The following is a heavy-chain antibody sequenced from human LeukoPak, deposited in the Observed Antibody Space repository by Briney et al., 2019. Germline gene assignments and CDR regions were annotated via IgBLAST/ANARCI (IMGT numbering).Heavy chain of an antibody. CDR3: ARERELDYYDSSGYAFDI. CDR2: INAGNGNT. J-gene: IGHJ3*02. D-gene: IGHD3-22*01. CDR1: GYTFTSYA. Sequence: ASVKVSCKASGYTFTSYAMHWVRQAPGQRLEWMGWINAGNGNTKYSQKFQGRVTITRDTSASTAYMELSSLRSEDTAVYYCARERELDYYDSSGYAFDIWGQGTMVTVSS. V-gene: IGHV1-3*01.